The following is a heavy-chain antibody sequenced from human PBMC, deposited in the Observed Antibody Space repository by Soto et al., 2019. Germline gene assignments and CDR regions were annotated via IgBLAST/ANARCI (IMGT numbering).Heavy chain of an antibody. V-gene: IGHV3-23*01. Sequence: GGSLRLSCAASELTFNSYAMSWVRQAPGKGLEWVSAISGSDGSTYYADSVKGRFTISRDNSKNTLYLQMNSLRAEDTAVYYCAKRGYGRYNWFDPWGQGTLVTVSS. D-gene: IGHD5-18*01. CDR2: ISGSDGST. CDR1: ELTFNSYA. CDR3: AKRGYGRYNWFDP. J-gene: IGHJ5*02.